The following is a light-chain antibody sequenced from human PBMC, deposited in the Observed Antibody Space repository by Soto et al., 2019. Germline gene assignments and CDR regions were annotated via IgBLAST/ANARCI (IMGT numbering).Light chain of an antibody. CDR1: QDISNY. CDR2: DAS. CDR3: QQYDNLPLT. V-gene: IGKV1-33*01. J-gene: IGKJ4*01. Sequence: DIQMTQFPSSLSASVGDRVTITCQASQDISNYLNWYQQKPGKAPKLLIYDASNLETGGPSRFSGSASGTDLTFSISSPQPEDIATYYCQQYDNLPLTFGGGTKVDIK.